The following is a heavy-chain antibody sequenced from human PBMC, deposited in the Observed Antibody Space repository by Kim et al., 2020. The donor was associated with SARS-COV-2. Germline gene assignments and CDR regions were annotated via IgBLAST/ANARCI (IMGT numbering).Heavy chain of an antibody. CDR2: T. D-gene: IGHD1-26*01. Sequence: TIHDTKFQGRVTMTEDTSTDTAYMELSSLGSEDTAVYYCASSGSYLGFDYWGQGTLVTVSS. V-gene: IGHV1-24*01. J-gene: IGHJ4*02. CDR3: ASSGSYLGFDY.